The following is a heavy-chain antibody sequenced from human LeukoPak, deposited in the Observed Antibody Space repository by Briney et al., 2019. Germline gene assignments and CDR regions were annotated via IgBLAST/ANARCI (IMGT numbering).Heavy chain of an antibody. Sequence: PGGSLRLSCAVSGVTVSRNYMNWVRQAPRKGLEWVSVMYSGGSADYADSVKGRFTISRDNSKNMVYLQMNSLRAEDTAVYYCARGNSPFGSGWYFDFWGQGTLVTVSS. CDR3: ARGNSPFGSGWYFDF. CDR1: GVTVSRNY. J-gene: IGHJ4*02. CDR2: MYSGGSA. V-gene: IGHV3-66*01. D-gene: IGHD6-19*01.